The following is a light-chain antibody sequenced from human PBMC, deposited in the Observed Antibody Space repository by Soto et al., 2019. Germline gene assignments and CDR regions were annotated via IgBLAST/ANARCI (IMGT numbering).Light chain of an antibody. Sequence: EVVLTQSPATLSLSPGERATLSCRASENVRTFVDWYQQKPGQAPRLLIHGASNRATGSPDRFSGSGSGTDFTLSISNREHEDFAVYYCHQHSHWPPWTFGQGTRVEIQ. CDR2: GAS. J-gene: IGKJ1*01. V-gene: IGKV3-11*01. CDR3: HQHSHWPPWT. CDR1: ENVRTF.